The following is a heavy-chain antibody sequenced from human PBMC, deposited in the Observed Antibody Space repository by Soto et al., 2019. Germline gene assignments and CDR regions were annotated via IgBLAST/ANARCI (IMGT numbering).Heavy chain of an antibody. CDR1: GGSISSGDYY. J-gene: IGHJ3*02. CDR3: ARATYDSNDAFDI. CDR2: IYYSGST. Sequence: QVQLQESGPGLVKPSQTLSLTCTVSGGSISSGDYYWSSIRQPPGKGLEWIGYIYYSGSTYYNPSLKSRVTISVDTSKNQFSLKPSSVTAADTAVYYCARATYDSNDAFDIWGRGTMVTVSS. D-gene: IGHD5-12*01. V-gene: IGHV4-30-4*01.